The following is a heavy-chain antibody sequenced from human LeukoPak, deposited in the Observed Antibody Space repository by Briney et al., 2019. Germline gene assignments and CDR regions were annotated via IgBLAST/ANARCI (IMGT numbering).Heavy chain of an antibody. Sequence: SETLSLTCTVSGGSISSYYWSWIRQPAGKGLEWIGRIYSTGSTNYNPSLKSRVTMSVDTSKNQFSLRLRSVTAAGTAVYYCAGQIASAGTAGFDFWGQGALVTVSS. CDR2: IYSTGST. V-gene: IGHV4-4*07. D-gene: IGHD6-13*01. J-gene: IGHJ4*02. CDR3: AGQIASAGTAGFDF. CDR1: GGSISSYY.